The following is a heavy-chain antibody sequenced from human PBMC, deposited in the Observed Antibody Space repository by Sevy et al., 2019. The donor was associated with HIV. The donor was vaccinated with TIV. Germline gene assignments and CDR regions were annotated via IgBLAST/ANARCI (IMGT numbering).Heavy chain of an antibody. D-gene: IGHD2-15*01. J-gene: IGHJ4*02. Sequence: GSVRLSCAASGFTFSSYSMNWVRQAPGKGLEWVSYISSSRYTIYYADSVTGRFTISRDNVKNSLYLQMNSLRAEDTAVYYCARGPRWYYFDYWGQGTLVTVSS. CDR2: ISSSRYTI. CDR3: ARGPRWYYFDY. CDR1: GFTFSSYS. V-gene: IGHV3-48*01.